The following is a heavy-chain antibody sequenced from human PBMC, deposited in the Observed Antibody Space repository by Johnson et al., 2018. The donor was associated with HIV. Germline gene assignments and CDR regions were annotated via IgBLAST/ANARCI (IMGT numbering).Heavy chain of an antibody. CDR2: ISYDGSNK. J-gene: IGHJ3*02. CDR1: GFTFSNYA. Sequence: QVQLVESGGGLIQPGGSLRLSCAASGFTFSNYALHWVRQAPGKGLEWVAVISYDGSNKYYADSVKGRFTISRDNSKNTLYLQMNSLRTEDTAVYYCARENVLFNALDIWGQGTMVTVSS. D-gene: IGHD2/OR15-2a*01. CDR3: ARENVLFNALDI. V-gene: IGHV3-30*04.